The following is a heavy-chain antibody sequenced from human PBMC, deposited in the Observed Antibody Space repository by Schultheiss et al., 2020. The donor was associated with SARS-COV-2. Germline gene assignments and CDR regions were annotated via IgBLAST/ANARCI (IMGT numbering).Heavy chain of an antibody. J-gene: IGHJ4*02. CDR2: IYSGGSV. CDR3: AKGRRIVATISVDY. Sequence: GGSLRLSCAASGFTVRTNYMTWVRQAPGKGLEWVSLIYSGGSVHYADSVKCRFTISRDRSQNTVFLQMNNLRAEDTAVYYCAKGRRIVATISVDYWGQGTLVTVSS. V-gene: IGHV3-53*01. CDR1: GFTVRTNY. D-gene: IGHD5-12*01.